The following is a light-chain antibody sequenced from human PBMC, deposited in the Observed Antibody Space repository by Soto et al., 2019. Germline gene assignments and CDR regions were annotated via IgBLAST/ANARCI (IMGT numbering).Light chain of an antibody. CDR2: GTS. J-gene: IGKJ5*01. CDR1: QSVSSSY. CDR3: QQYGSFPIT. Sequence: DIVLTQSPGTLSLSPGERATLSCRASQSVSSSYLAWYQQKPGQAPRLLINGTSSRATGIPDRFSGSGSEIDFTLTISSLEPEDFAVFYCQQYGSFPITFGQGTRLEIK. V-gene: IGKV3-20*01.